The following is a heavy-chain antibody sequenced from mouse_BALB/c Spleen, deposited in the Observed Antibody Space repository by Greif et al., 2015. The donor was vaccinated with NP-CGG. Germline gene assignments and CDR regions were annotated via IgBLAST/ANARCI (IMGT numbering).Heavy chain of an antibody. CDR1: GDSITSGY. V-gene: IGHV3-8*02. D-gene: IGHD2-1*01. CDR3: ARSDGNYVTWFAY. CDR2: ISYSGST. Sequence: EVQLQQSGPSLVKPSQTLSLTCSVTGDSITSGYWNWIRKFPGNKLEYMGYISYSGSTYYNPSLKSRISITRDTSKNQYYLQLNSVTTEDTATYYCARSDGNYVTWFAYWGQGTLVTVSA. J-gene: IGHJ3*01.